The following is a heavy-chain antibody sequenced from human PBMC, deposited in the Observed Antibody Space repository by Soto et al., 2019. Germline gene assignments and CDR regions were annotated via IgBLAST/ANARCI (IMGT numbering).Heavy chain of an antibody. V-gene: IGHV6-1*01. D-gene: IGHD6-6*01. CDR3: ARGMDYSSSSAFDI. CDR2: TYYRSKWYN. CDR1: GDSVSSNSAA. Sequence: KQSQTLSLTCAISGDSVSSNSAAWNWIRQSPSRGLEWLGRTYYRSKWYNDYAVSVKSRITINPDTSKNQFSLQLNSVTPEDTAVYYCARGMDYSSSSAFDIWGQGTMVTVSS. J-gene: IGHJ3*02.